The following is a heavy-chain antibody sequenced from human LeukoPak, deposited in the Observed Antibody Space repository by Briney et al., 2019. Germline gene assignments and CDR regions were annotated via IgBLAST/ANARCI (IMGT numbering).Heavy chain of an antibody. V-gene: IGHV3-23*01. CDR1: GFTFSSYT. J-gene: IGHJ4*02. CDR2: ISGSSDST. D-gene: IGHD3-3*01. Sequence: GGSLRLSCAASGFTFSSYTMSWVRQAPGKGLEWVSAISGSSDSTYYGDSVKGRFSISRDNSKNTLYLQMNSLRAEDTAVYYCAKAASTIFGVVIKREYYFDYWGQGTLVTVSS. CDR3: AKAASTIFGVVIKREYYFDY.